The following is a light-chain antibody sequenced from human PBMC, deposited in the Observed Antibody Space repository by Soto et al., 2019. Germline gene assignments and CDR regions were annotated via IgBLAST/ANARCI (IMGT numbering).Light chain of an antibody. CDR3: QQLNDYLALT. CDR1: QGISSY. J-gene: IGKJ4*01. V-gene: IGKV1-9*01. CDR2: DAS. Sequence: DIQLTQSPSLLSASVGDRVTITCRASQGISSYLAWYQQKPGKAPKLLIYDASTLKRGVPSRFSGSGSGTEFTLTISSLQPADFATYYCQQLNDYLALTFGGGTTVEIK.